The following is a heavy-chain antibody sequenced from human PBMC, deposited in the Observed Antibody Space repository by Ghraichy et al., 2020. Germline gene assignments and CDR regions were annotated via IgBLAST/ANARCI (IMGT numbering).Heavy chain of an antibody. J-gene: IGHJ6*02. CDR1: GFIFSTYT. CDR3: ARATGITAPTPPGMDV. D-gene: IGHD1-20*01. Sequence: GGSLRLSCAASGFIFSTYTMNWVRQAPGKGLEWVSSISSDSRFIYYADSVKGRFTISRDSAKTSLYLQMNSLRAEDTAVYYCARATGITAPTPPGMDVWGLGTTVTVSS. V-gene: IGHV3-21*01. CDR2: ISSDSRFI.